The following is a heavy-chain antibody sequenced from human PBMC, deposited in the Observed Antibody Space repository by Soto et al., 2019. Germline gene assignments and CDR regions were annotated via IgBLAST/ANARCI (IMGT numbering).Heavy chain of an antibody. D-gene: IGHD2-21*01. J-gene: IGHJ3*02. CDR1: GGSISSYF. CDR3: ARESTVVILRTFDI. Sequence: QVHLQESGPGLVKPSETLSLTCTVSGGSISSYFCSWIRQPAGKGLEWIGCIYTSGSTNYNPSLKSRVTMSVDTSKNQFSLKLSSVTAADTAVYYCARESTVVILRTFDIWGQGTMVTVSS. CDR2: IYTSGST. V-gene: IGHV4-4*07.